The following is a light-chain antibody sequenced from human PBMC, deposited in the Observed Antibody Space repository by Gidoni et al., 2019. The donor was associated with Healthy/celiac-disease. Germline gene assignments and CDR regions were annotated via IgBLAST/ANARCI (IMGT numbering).Light chain of an antibody. Sequence: DIAITQSPDSLAVSLGERANINCQSSQCVLYSANNKTYLAWYQQKPGQPPRLLIYWASTRESGVPDRFSGSGSGTDFTLTISSLQAEDVAVYYCQQYYSTPPTFGGGTKVEIK. CDR2: WAS. J-gene: IGKJ4*01. CDR3: QQYYSTPPT. CDR1: QCVLYSANNKTY. V-gene: IGKV4-1*01.